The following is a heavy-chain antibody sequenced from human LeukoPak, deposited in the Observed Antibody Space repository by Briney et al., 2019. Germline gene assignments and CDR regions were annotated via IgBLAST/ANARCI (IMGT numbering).Heavy chain of an antibody. CDR3: ARAKGSQRWLQVFDY. J-gene: IGHJ4*02. CDR1: GVSISSGDYY. V-gene: IGHV4-30-4*01. D-gene: IGHD5-18*01. Sequence: SETLSLTCPVPGVSISSGDYYWRRLRQPLGRGLEWIVYIYYTESTHYNPSLKTRVTISVDTSKHQFSLKLSSVTAEHTAVHYCARAKGSQRWLQVFDYWGQGTLVTVSP. CDR2: IYYTEST.